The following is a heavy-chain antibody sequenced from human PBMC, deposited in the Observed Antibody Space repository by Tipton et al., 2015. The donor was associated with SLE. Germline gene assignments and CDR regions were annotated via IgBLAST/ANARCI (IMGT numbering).Heavy chain of an antibody. J-gene: IGHJ6*03. V-gene: IGHV3-23*01. CDR2: LSGSGGGS. CDR1: GFTFNSYA. CDR3: AKNAGENYYHYMDV. Sequence: SLRLSCVASGFTFNSYAMSWVRQAPGKGLEWVSALSGSGGGSYYADSVKGRFTISRDNSKNTLYLQMNSLRAEDTAVYYCAKNAGENYYHYMDVWGKGITVTVSS. D-gene: IGHD3-10*01.